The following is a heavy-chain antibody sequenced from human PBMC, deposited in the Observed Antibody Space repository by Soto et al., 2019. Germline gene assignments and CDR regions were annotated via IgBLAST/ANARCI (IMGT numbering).Heavy chain of an antibody. D-gene: IGHD3-22*01. CDR3: ARDYYDSSGYYRSAYFDL. CDR2: IYHSGST. Sequence: QVQLQESGPGLVKPSGTLSLTCAVSGGSISSSNWWSWVRQPPGKGLEWIGEIYHSGSTNYNPSLKSRVTISVDKSKNQFSLKLSSVTAADTAVYYCARDYYDSSGYYRSAYFDLWGRGTLVTVSS. J-gene: IGHJ2*01. V-gene: IGHV4-4*02. CDR1: GGSISSSNW.